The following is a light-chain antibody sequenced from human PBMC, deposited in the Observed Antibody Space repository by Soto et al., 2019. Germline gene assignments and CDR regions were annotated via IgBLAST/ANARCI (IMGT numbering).Light chain of an antibody. CDR2: DAS. Sequence: EIVLTQSPGTLSLSPGERATLSCRASQNINSDLAWYQQRPGQAPRLLIYDASNRAPGIPARFGGSGSGADFTLSISSLEPEEFAVYYCQQRNMWPRTFGQGTRVEIK. CDR3: QQRNMWPRT. CDR1: QNINSD. V-gene: IGKV3-11*01. J-gene: IGKJ1*01.